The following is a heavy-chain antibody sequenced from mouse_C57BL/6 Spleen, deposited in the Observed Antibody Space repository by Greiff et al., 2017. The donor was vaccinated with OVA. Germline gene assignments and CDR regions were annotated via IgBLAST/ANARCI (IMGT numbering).Heavy chain of an antibody. V-gene: IGHV5-17*01. J-gene: IGHJ3*01. CDR2: ISSGSSTI. D-gene: IGHD1-1*01. CDR1: GFTFSDYG. Sequence: EVQLVESGGGLVKPGGSLKLSCAASGFTFSDYGMHWVRQAPEKGLEWVAYISSGSSTIYYADTVKGRFTISRDNAKNTLFLQMTSLRSEDTAMYYCARPIYYYGSSPFAYWGQGTLVTVSA. CDR3: ARPIYYYGSSPFAY.